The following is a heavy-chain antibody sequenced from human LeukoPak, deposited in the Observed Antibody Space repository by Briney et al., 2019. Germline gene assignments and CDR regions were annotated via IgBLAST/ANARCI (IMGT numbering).Heavy chain of an antibody. D-gene: IGHD3-10*01. CDR1: GFTVSSHY. V-gene: IGHV3-53*01. CDR3: ARLYCSGNAVDY. Sequence: PGGSLRLSCAASGFTVSSHYMSWVRQAPGKGLEWVSVIYSGGSTYSADSVKGRFTISRDNSKSTRYLQINSLRAENTAVYDCARLYCSGNAVDYWGQGTLVTVSS. CDR2: IYSGGST. J-gene: IGHJ4*02.